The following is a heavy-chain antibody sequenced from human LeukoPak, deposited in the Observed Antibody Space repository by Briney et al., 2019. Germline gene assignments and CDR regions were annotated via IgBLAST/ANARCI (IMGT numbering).Heavy chain of an antibody. Sequence: PGGSLRLSCAASGLIFSSYGMHWVRQAPGKGLEWVAVVSFDGSNKDHADSVKGRFTISRDNAKNSLYLQMNSLRAEDTAVYYCAGDELRFLDAPPSAYYYGMDVWGQGTTVTVSS. J-gene: IGHJ6*02. CDR2: VSFDGSNK. CDR1: GLIFSSYG. V-gene: IGHV3-30*03. CDR3: AGDELRFLDAPPSAYYYGMDV. D-gene: IGHD3-3*01.